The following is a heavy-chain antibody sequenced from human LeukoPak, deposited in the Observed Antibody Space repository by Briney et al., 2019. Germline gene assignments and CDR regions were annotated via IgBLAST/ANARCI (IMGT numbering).Heavy chain of an antibody. Sequence: ASVKVSCKASGYTFTSYAMHWVRQAPGQRLEWMGWINAGNGNTKYSQKFQGRVTITSDTSASTAYMELSSPRSEDTAVYYCARDFASEGYSYGSLYFDYWGQGTLVTVSS. CDR1: GYTFTSYA. CDR2: INAGNGNT. J-gene: IGHJ4*02. D-gene: IGHD5-18*01. CDR3: ARDFASEGYSYGSLYFDY. V-gene: IGHV1-3*01.